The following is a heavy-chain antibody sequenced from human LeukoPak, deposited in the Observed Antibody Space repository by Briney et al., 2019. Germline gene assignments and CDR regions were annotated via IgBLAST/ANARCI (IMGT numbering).Heavy chain of an antibody. CDR3: ARVKIAAAGTSGYYYGMDV. CDR2: IIPIFGTA. Sequence: SVKVSCKASGGTFSSYAISWVRQAPGQGLEWMGGIIPIFGTANYAQKFQGRVTITADESTSTAYMELSSLRSEVTAVYYCARVKIAAAGTSGYYYGMDVWGQGTTVTVSS. D-gene: IGHD6-13*01. J-gene: IGHJ6*02. CDR1: GGTFSSYA. V-gene: IGHV1-69*13.